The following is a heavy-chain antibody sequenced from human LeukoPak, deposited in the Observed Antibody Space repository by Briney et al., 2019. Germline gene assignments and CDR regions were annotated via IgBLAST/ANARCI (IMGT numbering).Heavy chain of an antibody. Sequence: RAGGSLRLSCAASGFTFSSYAMSWVRQAPGKGLEWVSAISGSGGSTYYVDSVKGRFTISRDNSKNTLYLQMNSLRAEDTAVYYCAKARYYYDSSLDYWGQGTLVTVSS. CDR1: GFTFSSYA. J-gene: IGHJ4*02. D-gene: IGHD3-22*01. V-gene: IGHV3-23*01. CDR3: AKARYYYDSSLDY. CDR2: ISGSGGST.